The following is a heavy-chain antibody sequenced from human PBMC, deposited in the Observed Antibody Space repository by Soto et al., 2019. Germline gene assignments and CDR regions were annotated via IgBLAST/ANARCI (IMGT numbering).Heavy chain of an antibody. CDR1: GGSFSGYY. D-gene: IGHD2-8*01. CDR3: ARVSNVSINFDY. CDR2: INHSGST. J-gene: IGHJ4*02. Sequence: SETLSLTCAVYGGSFSGYYWSWIRQPPGKGLEWIGEINHSGSTNYNPSLKSRVTISVDTSKNQFSLKLSSVTAADTAVYYCARVSNVSINFDYWGQGTLVTVPQ. V-gene: IGHV4-34*01.